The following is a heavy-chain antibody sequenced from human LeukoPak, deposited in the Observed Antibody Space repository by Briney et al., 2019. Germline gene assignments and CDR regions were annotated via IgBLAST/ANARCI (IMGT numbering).Heavy chain of an antibody. CDR1: GYTFTDYY. Sequence: ASVKVSCKASGYTFTDYYLHWVRQAPGQGLEWMGWINPNSGDTKSAQNFQGRVTMTRDTSNSTAYMELSRLTSDDTAVYYCARGRREVAFDIWGQGTRVTVSS. CDR2: INPNSGDT. J-gene: IGHJ3*02. V-gene: IGHV1-2*02. CDR3: ARGRREVAFDI.